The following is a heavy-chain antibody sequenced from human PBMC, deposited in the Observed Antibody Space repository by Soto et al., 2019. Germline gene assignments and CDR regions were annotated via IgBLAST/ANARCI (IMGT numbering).Heavy chain of an antibody. CDR2: VNPSGGSA. CDR3: AREENCRGGTCYSEYFHH. V-gene: IGHV1-46*01. Sequence: QVQLVQSGAEVKKPGASVKVSCKTSGYIFTAYSMHWVRQAPGQGLEWMGVVNPSGGSAHYAQSFEGRVTLTRDTSTSTFYMELSSLRSEDTAVYYCAREENCRGGTCYSEYFHHWGPGTLVTDS. CDR1: GYIFTAYS. J-gene: IGHJ1*01. D-gene: IGHD2-15*01.